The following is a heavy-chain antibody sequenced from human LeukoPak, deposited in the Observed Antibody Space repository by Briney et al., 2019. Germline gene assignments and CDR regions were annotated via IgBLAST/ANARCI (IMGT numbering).Heavy chain of an antibody. CDR2: IYPGDSDT. J-gene: IGHJ3*02. V-gene: IGHV5-51*01. D-gene: IGHD1-7*01. Sequence: GESLKISCKGSGYSFTSYWIGWVRQMPGKGLEWMGIIYPGDSDTRYSPSFQGQVTISADKSISTAYLQWSSLKASDTAMYYCARPVYGYNWNYGGYAFDIWGQGTMVTVSS. CDR1: GYSFTSYW. CDR3: ARPVYGYNWNYGGYAFDI.